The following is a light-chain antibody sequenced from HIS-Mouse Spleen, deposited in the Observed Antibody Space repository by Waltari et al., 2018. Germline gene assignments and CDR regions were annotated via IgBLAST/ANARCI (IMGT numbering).Light chain of an antibody. CDR2: EDN. CDR3: QSYDSSNHVV. V-gene: IGLV6-57*02. CDR1: SGSIASND. J-gene: IGLJ2*01. Sequence: NFMLTQPHSVSESPGQTVTISCTGSSGSIASNDVQWYQQRPGRAPTPVIYEDNQRPSGVPDRFSGSIDSSSNSASLTISGLKTEDEADYYCQSYDSSNHVVFGGGTKLTVL.